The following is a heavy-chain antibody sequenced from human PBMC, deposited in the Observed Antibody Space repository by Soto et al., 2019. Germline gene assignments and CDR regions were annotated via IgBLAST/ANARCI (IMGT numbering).Heavy chain of an antibody. CDR3: ARAGTRDRDYDFWSGYYGY. V-gene: IGHV3-66*01. J-gene: IGHJ4*02. CDR1: GFTVSSNY. Sequence: PGGSLRLSCAASGFTVSSNYMSWVRQAPGKGLEWVSVIYSGGSTYYADSVKGRFTISRDNSKNTLYLQMNSLRAEDTAVYYCARAGTRDRDYDFWSGYYGYWGQGTLVTVSS. D-gene: IGHD3-3*01. CDR2: IYSGGST.